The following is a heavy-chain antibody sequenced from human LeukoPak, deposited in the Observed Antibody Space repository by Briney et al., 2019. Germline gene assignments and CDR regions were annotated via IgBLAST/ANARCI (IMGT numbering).Heavy chain of an antibody. Sequence: ASVKVSCKASVYTFTGYYMHWVRQAPGQGLEWMGWINPNSGGTKYAQKFQGRVTLTRDTSISTAYMELSSLTSDDTAVFYCAISLISVDGTTFDYWGQGSLVTVSS. D-gene: IGHD6-13*01. V-gene: IGHV1-2*02. CDR1: VYTFTGYY. CDR2: INPNSGGT. J-gene: IGHJ4*02. CDR3: AISLISVDGTTFDY.